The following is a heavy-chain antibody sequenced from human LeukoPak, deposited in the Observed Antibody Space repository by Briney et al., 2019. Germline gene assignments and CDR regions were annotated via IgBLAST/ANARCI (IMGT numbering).Heavy chain of an antibody. CDR1: GGPISSYY. CDR2: IYYSGST. D-gene: IGHD3-10*01. Sequence: SETLSLTCTVSGGPISSYYWSWIRQPPGKGLEWIGYIYYSGSTNYNPSLKSRVTISVDTSKNQFSLKLSSVTAADTAVYYCASHRTYYYGSGTPYFDYWGQGTLVTVSS. J-gene: IGHJ4*02. CDR3: ASHRTYYYGSGTPYFDY. V-gene: IGHV4-59*08.